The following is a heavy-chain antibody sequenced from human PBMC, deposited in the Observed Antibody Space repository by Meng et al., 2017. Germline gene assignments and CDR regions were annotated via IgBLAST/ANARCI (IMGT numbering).Heavy chain of an antibody. CDR2: IYYSGST. Sequence: SETLSLTCTVSGGSTSSYYWSWIRQPPGKGLEWIGYIYYSGSTNYNPSLKSRVTISVDTSKNQFSLKLSSVTAADTAVYYCARDRGGYSYGFLYYFDYWGQGTLVTVSS. D-gene: IGHD5-18*01. V-gene: IGHV4-59*01. CDR3: ARDRGGYSYGFLYYFDY. CDR1: GGSTSSYY. J-gene: IGHJ4*02.